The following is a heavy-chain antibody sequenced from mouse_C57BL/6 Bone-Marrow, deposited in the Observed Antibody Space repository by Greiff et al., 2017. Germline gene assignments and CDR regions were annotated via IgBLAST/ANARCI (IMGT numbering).Heavy chain of an antibody. J-gene: IGHJ2*01. V-gene: IGHV1-58*01. CDR1: GYTFPSYG. Sequence: EVQLQQSGAELVRPGSSVKMSCKTSGYTFPSYGITWVKQRPGQGLEWIGSIYIGNGYTEYTETFKGKVTLTSDTSSSTAYMQLSSLTSEDSAIYFCARRDGYYNFAYWGQGTTLTVSS. D-gene: IGHD2-3*01. CDR2: IYIGNGYT. CDR3: ARRDGYYNFAY.